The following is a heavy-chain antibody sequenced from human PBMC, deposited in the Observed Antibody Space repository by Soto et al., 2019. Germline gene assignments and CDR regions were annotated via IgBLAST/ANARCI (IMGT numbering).Heavy chain of an antibody. D-gene: IGHD3-10*01. V-gene: IGHV4-59*01. Sequence: SETLSLTCTVSGGSISSYSWSWIRQPPGKGLEWIGYIYYSGSTNYNPSLKSRVTMTVDTSKNQLSLKLSSVTAADTAVYYCAGITMVRGVILNWFDPWGQGTLVTVSS. CDR3: AGITMVRGVILNWFDP. CDR1: GGSISSYS. J-gene: IGHJ5*02. CDR2: IYYSGST.